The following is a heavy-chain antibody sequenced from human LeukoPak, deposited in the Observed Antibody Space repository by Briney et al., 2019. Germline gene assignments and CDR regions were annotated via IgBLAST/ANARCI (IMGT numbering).Heavy chain of an antibody. CDR2: ISNDGGGT. Sequence: GGSLRLSCAASGFTFNNYGLIWVRQTPGKGLEWVAAISNDGGGTMYAAFVEGRFTISRDNSKSTLFLQMNSLRAEDTALYYCAKGSSGYFADLWGQGTLVTASS. CDR3: AKGSSGYFADL. D-gene: IGHD3-22*01. J-gene: IGHJ5*02. CDR1: GFTFNNYG. V-gene: IGHV3-23*01.